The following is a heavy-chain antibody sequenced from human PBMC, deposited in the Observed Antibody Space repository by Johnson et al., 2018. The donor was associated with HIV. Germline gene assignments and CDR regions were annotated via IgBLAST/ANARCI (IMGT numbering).Heavy chain of an antibody. D-gene: IGHD7-27*01. V-gene: IGHV3-20*04. CDR1: GFTFDDHG. CDR3: ASTLTGDFGAFDI. CDR2: INWNGGSNK. Sequence: VYLVESGGGVVQPGRSLRLSCAASGFTFDDHGMSWVRQAPGKGLEWVSGINWNGGSNKDYADAVKGRFSISRDNAKNSLYLQMNSLRAEDTAVYYCASTLTGDFGAFDIWGQGTMVTVSS. J-gene: IGHJ3*02.